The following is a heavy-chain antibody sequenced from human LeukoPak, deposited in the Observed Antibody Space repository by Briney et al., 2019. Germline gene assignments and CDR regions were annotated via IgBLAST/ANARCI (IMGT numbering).Heavy chain of an antibody. CDR1: GFTFSSYG. D-gene: IGHD3-22*01. CDR2: ISYDGSSK. Sequence: GRSLRLSCAASGFTFSSYGMHWVRQAPGKGLEWVAAISYDGSSKYYADSVKGRFTISRDNSKNTLYLQMNSLRAEDTAVYYCAKPRYYDSSGYPRFGRGPIDYWGQGTLVTVSS. V-gene: IGHV3-30*18. CDR3: AKPRYYDSSGYPRFGRGPIDY. J-gene: IGHJ4*02.